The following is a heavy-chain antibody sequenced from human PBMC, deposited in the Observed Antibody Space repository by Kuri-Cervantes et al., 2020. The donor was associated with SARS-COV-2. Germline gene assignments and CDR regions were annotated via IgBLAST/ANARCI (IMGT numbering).Heavy chain of an antibody. CDR3: ARPLICGEGEYCSGGSWGWFDP. J-gene: IGHJ5*02. D-gene: IGHD2-15*01. Sequence: SVKVSCKASGDSFSSYSFNWVRQAPGQGLEWMGGIIPMFGTADYAQKFQGRVTVTADESTSTAYMELSSLRSEDTAVYYCARPLICGEGEYCSGGSWGWFDPWGQGTLVTVSS. V-gene: IGHV1-69*13. CDR1: GDSFSSYS. CDR2: IIPMFGTA.